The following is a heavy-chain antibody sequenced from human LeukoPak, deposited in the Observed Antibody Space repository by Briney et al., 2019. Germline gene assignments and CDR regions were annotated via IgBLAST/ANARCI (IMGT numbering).Heavy chain of an antibody. CDR3: ARDHWSGWFPDAFDI. Sequence: GGSLRLSCAASGFTVSSNYMSWVRQAPGKGLEWVSVIYSGGSTYYADSVKGRFTISRDNSKNTLYLQMNSLRAEDTAVYYCARDHWSGWFPDAFDIWGQGTMVTVSS. J-gene: IGHJ3*02. V-gene: IGHV3-53*01. D-gene: IGHD6-19*01. CDR2: IYSGGST. CDR1: GFTVSSNY.